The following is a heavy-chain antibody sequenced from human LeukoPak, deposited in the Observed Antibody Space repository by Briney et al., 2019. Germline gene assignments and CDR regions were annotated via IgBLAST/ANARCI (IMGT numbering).Heavy chain of an antibody. CDR2: ITSSSTYI. CDR1: GFTFSRYT. Sequence: NPGGSLRHSCAASGFTFSRYTMNWVRQAPGKGLEWVSSITSSSTYIYYADSLKGRFTISRDNAKNSLYLQMNSLRAEDTAVYYCAIPGDGYNYYFDYWGQGTLVTVSS. D-gene: IGHD5-24*01. J-gene: IGHJ4*02. V-gene: IGHV3-21*01. CDR3: AIPGDGYNYYFDY.